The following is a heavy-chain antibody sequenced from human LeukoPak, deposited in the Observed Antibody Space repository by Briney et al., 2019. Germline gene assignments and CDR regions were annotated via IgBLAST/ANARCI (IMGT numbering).Heavy chain of an antibody. CDR1: GFTFSSYG. D-gene: IGHD3-9*01. Sequence: PGRSLRLSCAASGFTFSSYGMHWVRQAPGKGVEWVAVISYDGSNKYYADSVKGRFTISRDNSKNTLYLQMNSLRAEDTAVYYCARTPRSAGILTGLRSGYAFDIWGQGTMVTVSS. V-gene: IGHV3-30*03. CDR3: ARTPRSAGILTGLRSGYAFDI. CDR2: ISYDGSNK. J-gene: IGHJ3*02.